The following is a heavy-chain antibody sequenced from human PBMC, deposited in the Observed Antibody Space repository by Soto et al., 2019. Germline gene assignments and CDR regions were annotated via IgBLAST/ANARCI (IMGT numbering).Heavy chain of an antibody. CDR1: GFTFRWHG. D-gene: IGHD1-1*01. CDR3: AKDVWNVDPATDGFDL. V-gene: IGHV3-30*18. Sequence: GSLRLSCAAAGFTFRWHGMHWVRQAPGKGLALLTIISYDGIQKFYTDSVKGRFTITRDNSKNMVFLQRSGVRAEDTAVYYCAKDVWNVDPATDGFDLWGQGTKVTVAS. CDR2: ISYDGIQK. J-gene: IGHJ3*01.